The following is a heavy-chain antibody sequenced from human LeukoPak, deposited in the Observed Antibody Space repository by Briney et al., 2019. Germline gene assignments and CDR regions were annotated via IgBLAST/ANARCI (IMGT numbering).Heavy chain of an antibody. D-gene: IGHD6-25*01. J-gene: IGHJ4*02. CDR1: GFSFSTYG. Sequence: GGSLRLSCAASGFSFSTYGMHWVRQAPGKGLEWVAVISYDGSNKYYADSVKGRFTISRDNSKNTLYMEMNSLRAEDTAVYYCAKAFRGQRYYFDYWGQGTLVTVSS. CDR2: ISYDGSNK. V-gene: IGHV3-30*18. CDR3: AKAFRGQRYYFDY.